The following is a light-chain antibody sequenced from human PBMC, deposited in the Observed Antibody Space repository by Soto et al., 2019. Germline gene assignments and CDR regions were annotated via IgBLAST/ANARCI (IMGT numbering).Light chain of an antibody. J-gene: IGLJ1*01. CDR2: DVS. CDR3: SSYTSSSTYV. Sequence: QSALTQPPSVSGSPGQSDAISCTGTSSDVGSYNRVSWYQQPPGTAPKLMIYDVSDRPSGVPDRFSGSKSGNTASLTISGLQAEDEADYYCSSYTSSSTYVFGTGTKLTVL. CDR1: SSDVGSYNR. V-gene: IGLV2-18*02.